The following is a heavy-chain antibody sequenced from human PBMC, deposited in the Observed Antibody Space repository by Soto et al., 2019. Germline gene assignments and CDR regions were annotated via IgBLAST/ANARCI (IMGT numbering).Heavy chain of an antibody. D-gene: IGHD2-15*01. Sequence: QVQLQESGPGLVKPAGTLSLTCVVSGASISSNNWWSGVRQPPGKGLEWIGEIYHSGTTSYNPSLKSRVTMSVAKSKNQFSLKVTSVTAADTAVYFCAKDGSGHPYYSDNWGQGTLVTVSS. V-gene: IGHV4-4*01. CDR1: GASISSNNW. CDR2: IYHSGTT. J-gene: IGHJ4*02. CDR3: AKDGSGHPYYSDN.